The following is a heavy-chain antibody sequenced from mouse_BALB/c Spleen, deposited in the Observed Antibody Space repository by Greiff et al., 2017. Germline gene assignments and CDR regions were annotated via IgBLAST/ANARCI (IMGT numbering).Heavy chain of an antibody. J-gene: IGHJ4*01. Sequence: EVKLVESGGGLVQPGGSLKLSCVASGFTFSNYWMNWVRQSPEKGLEWVAEIRLKSNNYATHYAESVKGRFTISRDDSKSSVYLQMNNLRAEDTGIYYCARGGPYGNYGRAMDYWGQGTSVTVSS. CDR2: IRLKSNNYAT. CDR1: GFTFSNYW. CDR3: ARGGPYGNYGRAMDY. V-gene: IGHV6-6*02. D-gene: IGHD2-1*01.